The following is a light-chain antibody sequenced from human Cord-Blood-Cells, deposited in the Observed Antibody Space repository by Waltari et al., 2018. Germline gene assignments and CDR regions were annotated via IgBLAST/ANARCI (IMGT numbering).Light chain of an antibody. CDR3: QQYNSYWT. Sequence: DIQMTQSPSTLSASVGDTVPIARRDSPSITSWLAWYQQKPGKAPTLLIYDASSLESGGPSRFSGSGSGSEFTLTISSLQPCYFATHYCQQYNSYWTFGRGTKVEIK. V-gene: IGKV1-5*01. CDR2: DAS. CDR1: PSITSW. J-gene: IGKJ1*01.